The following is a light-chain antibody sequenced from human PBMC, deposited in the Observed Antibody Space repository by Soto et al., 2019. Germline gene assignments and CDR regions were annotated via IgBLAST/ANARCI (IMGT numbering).Light chain of an antibody. Sequence: EIVLTQSPATLSLSPGERATLSCRASQSVDSYLAWYQQKPGQAPRLLIYGASNRATGIPARFSGSGSGTDFTLTISSLEPEDFAVYHCQQRTNWMYTFGQGTKLEIK. V-gene: IGKV3-11*01. CDR2: GAS. CDR3: QQRTNWMYT. CDR1: QSVDSY. J-gene: IGKJ2*01.